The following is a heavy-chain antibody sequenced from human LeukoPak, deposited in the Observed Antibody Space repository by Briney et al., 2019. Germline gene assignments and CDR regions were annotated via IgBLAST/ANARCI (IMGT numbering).Heavy chain of an antibody. D-gene: IGHD2-8*02. Sequence: GGSLRLSCAASGFTFSSYGMHWVRQAPGKGLEWVAFISNDERNKYYADSVKGRFTISRDNSMNTLFLQMDTLRADDTALYYCAKNDRGYCTGGSCPTDYWGQGTLVTVSS. CDR3: AKNDRGYCTGGSCPTDY. CDR2: ISNDERNK. V-gene: IGHV3-30*02. CDR1: GFTFSSYG. J-gene: IGHJ4*02.